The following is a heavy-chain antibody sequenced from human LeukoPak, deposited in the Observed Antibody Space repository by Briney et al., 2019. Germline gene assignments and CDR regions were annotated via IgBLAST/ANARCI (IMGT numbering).Heavy chain of an antibody. CDR2: ISGSGGST. J-gene: IGHJ4*02. Sequence: GGSLRLSCAASGFTVSSYAMSWVRQAPGKGLEWVSAISGSGGSTHYADSVKDRFTISRDNSKNTLYLQMNSLRAEDTAVYYCAKVRGGSWYYSDWGQGTLVTVSS. D-gene: IGHD6-13*01. CDR3: AKVRGGSWYYSD. V-gene: IGHV3-23*01. CDR1: GFTVSSYA.